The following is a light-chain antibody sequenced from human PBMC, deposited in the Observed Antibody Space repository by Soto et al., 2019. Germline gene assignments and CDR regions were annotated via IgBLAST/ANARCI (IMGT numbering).Light chain of an antibody. CDR3: LQDFNFPQT. CDR1: QDIRDD. V-gene: IGKV1-6*01. Sequence: ALRVAQSPSSLSASVGDRVTITCRASQDIRDDLGWYQLKPGKAPKLLIYAASTLQSGVPSRFSGSGSGTEFTLTISSLQPEDFGTYYCLQDFNFPQTFGQGTKVEIK. CDR2: AAS. J-gene: IGKJ1*01.